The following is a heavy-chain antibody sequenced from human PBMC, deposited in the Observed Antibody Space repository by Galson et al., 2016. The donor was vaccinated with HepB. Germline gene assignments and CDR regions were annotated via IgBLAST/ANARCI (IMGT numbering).Heavy chain of an antibody. CDR3: ARGAARVAVSAPRD. CDR2: ISSSGSYI. CDR1: GFSFSIFG. Sequence: SLRLSCAASGFSFSIFGMHWVRQTPGKGLEWVSSISSSGSYIYYADSVRGRFTVSRDNAKNSLSLEMNSLRVEETAIYYCARGAARVAVSAPRDRGQGTPVTVSS. V-gene: IGHV3-21*01. J-gene: IGHJ4*02. D-gene: IGHD6-6*01.